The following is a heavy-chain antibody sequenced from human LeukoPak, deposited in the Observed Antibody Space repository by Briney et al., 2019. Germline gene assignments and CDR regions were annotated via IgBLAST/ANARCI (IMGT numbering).Heavy chain of an antibody. Sequence: GASVKVSCKASGYTFSSYGISWVRQAPGQGLEWMGWISGYNGNTNYAQKLQGRVTMTSDTSTSTAYMELRSLRSDDTAVYYCARDLHRVVVRGVPHYYYYVDVWGKGTTVTISS. CDR1: GYTFSSYG. V-gene: IGHV1-18*01. CDR2: ISGYNGNT. J-gene: IGHJ6*03. CDR3: ARDLHRVVVRGVPHYYYYVDV. D-gene: IGHD3-10*01.